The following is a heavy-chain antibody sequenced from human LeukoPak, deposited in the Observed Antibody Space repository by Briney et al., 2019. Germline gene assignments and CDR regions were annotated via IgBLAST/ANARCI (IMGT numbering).Heavy chain of an antibody. Sequence: GESLRLSCAASGLSLSSNYMNWVRQPPGKGLEWVSVIYSVGSTYYADSVKGRFTISRHNSKNTLYLQMNSLRVEDTAVYYCASYGLGSPLYGMDVWGQGTTVTVSS. CDR2: IYSVGST. J-gene: IGHJ6*02. CDR1: GLSLSSNY. V-gene: IGHV3-53*04. CDR3: ASYGLGSPLYGMDV. D-gene: IGHD3-10*01.